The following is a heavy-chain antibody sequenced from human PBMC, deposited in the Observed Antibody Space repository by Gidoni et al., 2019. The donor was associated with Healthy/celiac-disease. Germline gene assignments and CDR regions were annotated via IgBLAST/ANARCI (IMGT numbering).Heavy chain of an antibody. D-gene: IGHD3-22*01. CDR1: GFSLSNARMG. V-gene: IGHV2-26*01. J-gene: IGHJ4*02. Sequence: QVTLKESGPVLVKPTETLTLTCTVSGFSLSNARMGVSWIRQPPGKALEWLAHIFSNDEKSYSTSLKSGLTISKDTSKSQVVLTMTNMDPVDTATYYCARILKPYDSSGYYFGGRFDYWGQGTLVTVSS. CDR2: IFSNDEK. CDR3: ARILKPYDSSGYYFGGRFDY.